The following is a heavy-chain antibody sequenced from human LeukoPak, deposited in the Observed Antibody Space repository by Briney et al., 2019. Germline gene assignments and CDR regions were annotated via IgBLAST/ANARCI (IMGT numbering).Heavy chain of an antibody. V-gene: IGHV4-59*08. J-gene: IGHJ4*02. Sequence: PSETLSLTCTVSGGSISGYSWTWIRQPPGQGLEWIGYFHNSRTTSYNPSLTGQVTISVDTSKNQFSLKLSSVTAADTAVYYCARRVNSNPFDYWGQGTLVTVSS. CDR3: ARRVNSNPFDY. CDR2: FHNSRTT. CDR1: GGSISGYS. D-gene: IGHD4-11*01.